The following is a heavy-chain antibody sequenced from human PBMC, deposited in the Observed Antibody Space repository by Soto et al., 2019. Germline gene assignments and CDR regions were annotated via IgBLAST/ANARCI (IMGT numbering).Heavy chain of an antibody. CDR1: GGSFSGYY. V-gene: IGHV4-34*01. Sequence: SETLSLTCAVYGGSFSGYYWSWIRQPPGKGLEWIGEITHSGSTNYNPSLKSRVTISVDTSKNQFSLKLSSVTAADTAVYYCARVPNYYDSSGYHLDYWGQGTLVTVSS. CDR3: ARVPNYYDSSGYHLDY. CDR2: ITHSGST. D-gene: IGHD3-22*01. J-gene: IGHJ4*02.